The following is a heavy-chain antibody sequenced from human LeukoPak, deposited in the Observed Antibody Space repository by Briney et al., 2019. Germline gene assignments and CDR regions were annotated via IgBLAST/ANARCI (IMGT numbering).Heavy chain of an antibody. Sequence: GGSLRLSCAASGFTFSSYEMNWVRQAPGKGLEWVSYISSSGSAIYYADSVKGRFTISRDNAKNSLYLQMNSLRAEDTAVYYCARDSYRAELPFDYWGQGTLVTVSS. V-gene: IGHV3-48*03. CDR2: ISSSGSAI. J-gene: IGHJ4*02. CDR3: ARDSYRAELPFDY. D-gene: IGHD1-7*01. CDR1: GFTFSSYE.